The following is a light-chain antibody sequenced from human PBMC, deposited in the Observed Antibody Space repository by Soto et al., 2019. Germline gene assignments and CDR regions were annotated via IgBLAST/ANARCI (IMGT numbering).Light chain of an antibody. CDR3: QAWDSSTPHYV. CDR2: QDS. Sequence: SYELPQPPSVSVSPGQTASITCSGDKLGDKYACWYQQKPGQSPVLVIYQDSKRPSGIPERFSGSNSGNTATLTISGTQAMDEADYYCQAWDSSTPHYVFGTGTKVTVL. V-gene: IGLV3-1*01. CDR1: KLGDKY. J-gene: IGLJ1*01.